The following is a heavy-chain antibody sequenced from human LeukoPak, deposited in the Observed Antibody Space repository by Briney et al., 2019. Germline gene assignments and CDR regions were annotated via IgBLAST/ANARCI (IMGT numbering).Heavy chain of an antibody. J-gene: IGHJ4*02. V-gene: IGHV4-34*01. D-gene: IGHD4-11*01. CDR2: INHSGST. CDR1: GGSFSGYY. CDR3: ARGNDYSNYDVGYYLDY. Sequence: PSETLSLTCAVYGGSFSGYYWIWIRQPPGKGLEWIGEINHSGSTNYNPSLKSRVTISVDTSKNQFSLKLSSVTAADTAVYYCARGNDYSNYDVGYYLDYWGQGTLVTVSS.